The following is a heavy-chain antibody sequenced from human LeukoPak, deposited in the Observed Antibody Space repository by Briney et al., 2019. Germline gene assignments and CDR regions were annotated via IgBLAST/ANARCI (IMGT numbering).Heavy chain of an antibody. J-gene: IGHJ4*02. D-gene: IGHD6-13*01. V-gene: IGHV3-33*01. CDR3: ATERDSSWTFDS. Sequence: HPGTSLRLSCAASGFSFSTYAMHWVRQAPGKGLDWVAMIWSDASNQYYADSVKGRFTISRDNSKNTLYLQLNSLRAEDTAVYYCATERDSSWTFDSRGQGTLVTVSS. CDR2: IWSDASNQ. CDR1: GFSFSTYA.